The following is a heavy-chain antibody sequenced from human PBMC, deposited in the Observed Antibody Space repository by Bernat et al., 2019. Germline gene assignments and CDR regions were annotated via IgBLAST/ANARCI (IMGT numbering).Heavy chain of an antibody. J-gene: IGHJ4*02. Sequence: VQLVESGGGLVQPGGSLRLSCAASGFTFSNSCICWVRQAPGKGLEWVGRITSNTDGGTTDYAAPVKGSFTISRDDSKNTLYLQMNSLKTEDTAVYYCTTDDILTGPVDYWGQGTLVTVSS. CDR2: ITSNTDGGTT. CDR3: TTDDILTGPVDY. CDR1: GFTFSNSC. V-gene: IGHV3-15*01. D-gene: IGHD3-9*01.